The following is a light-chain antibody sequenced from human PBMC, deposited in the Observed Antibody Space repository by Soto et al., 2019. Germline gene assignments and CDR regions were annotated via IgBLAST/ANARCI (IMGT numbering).Light chain of an antibody. J-gene: IGKJ5*01. CDR2: GAS. Sequence: EIVLTQSPGTLSLSPGERATLSCRASQSVSSSYLAWYQQKPGQSPRLLIYGASSRTTGNPDRFSGSVSGTDFTLTISRLEPEDFAVYYFQQYGSSPFGQGTRLEIK. CDR1: QSVSSSY. CDR3: QQYGSSP. V-gene: IGKV3-20*01.